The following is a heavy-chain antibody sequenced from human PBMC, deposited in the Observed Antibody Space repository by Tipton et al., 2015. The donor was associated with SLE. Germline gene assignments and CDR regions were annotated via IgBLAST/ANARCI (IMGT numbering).Heavy chain of an antibody. Sequence: TLSLTCTVSGGSISSSSYYWGWIRQPPGKGLEWIGSIYYSGSTYYNPSLKSRVTISVDTSKNQFSLKLSSVTAADTAVYYCASLNYYDSSGLDYWGQGTLDTVSS. CDR3: ASLNYYDSSGLDY. J-gene: IGHJ4*02. CDR1: GGSISSSSYY. CDR2: IYYSGST. D-gene: IGHD3-22*01. V-gene: IGHV4-39*07.